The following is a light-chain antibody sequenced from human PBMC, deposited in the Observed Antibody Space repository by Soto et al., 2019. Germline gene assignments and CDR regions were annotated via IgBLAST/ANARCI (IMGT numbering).Light chain of an antibody. CDR2: GNN. CDR1: SSNIGAGYY. Sequence: QAVVTQPPSVSGAPGQRVTISCTGSSSNIGAGYYIHWYQQFPGTAPKLLIYGNNNRPSGVPDRFSGSKSDTSASLAITGLQAEDEADYYCQSFDSSLSGWVFGGGTKLTVL. J-gene: IGLJ3*02. CDR3: QSFDSSLSGWV. V-gene: IGLV1-40*01.